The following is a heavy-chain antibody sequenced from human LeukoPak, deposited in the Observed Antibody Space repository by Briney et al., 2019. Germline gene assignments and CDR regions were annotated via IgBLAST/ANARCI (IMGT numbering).Heavy chain of an antibody. J-gene: IGHJ4*02. V-gene: IGHV4-39*01. D-gene: IGHD5-18*01. CDR1: GGSISSSSYY. CDR2: IYYSGST. CDR3: ARRGGYSYDYEY. Sequence: PSETLSVTCTVSGGSISSSSYYWGWIRQPPGKGLEWIGSIYYSGSTYYNPSLKSRVTISVDTSKNQFSLKLSSVTAADTAVYYCARRGGYSYDYEYWGQGTLVTVSS.